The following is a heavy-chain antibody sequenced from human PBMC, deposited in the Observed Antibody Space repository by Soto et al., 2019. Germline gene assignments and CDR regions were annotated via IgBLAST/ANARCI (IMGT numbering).Heavy chain of an antibody. V-gene: IGHV3-23*01. J-gene: IGHJ5*02. CDR3: AKDGTTVATPGIS. CDR1: GFVFSSYA. D-gene: IGHD4-17*01. CDR2: ITTSGINT. Sequence: GGSLRLSCAASGFVFSSYAMSWVRQAPGKGLERVSAITTSGINTYYADSVKGRFTISRDNSKNTLFLQMNSLRAEDTAIYYCAKDGTTVATPGISWGQGTLVTVSS.